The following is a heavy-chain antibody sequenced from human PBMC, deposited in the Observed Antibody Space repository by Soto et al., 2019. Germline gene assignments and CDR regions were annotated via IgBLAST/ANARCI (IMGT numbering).Heavy chain of an antibody. D-gene: IGHD3-22*01. Sequence: SETLSLTCTFSGCSISSYYWSWLRQPPGKGLEWIGYIYYSGSTNYNPSLNSRVTISVDTSKNQFSLKLSSVTAADTAVYYCAREVKKYYDSSGYGDAFDIWGQGTMVTVSS. CDR3: AREVKKYYDSSGYGDAFDI. CDR1: GCSISSYY. V-gene: IGHV4-59*01. CDR2: IYYSGST. J-gene: IGHJ3*02.